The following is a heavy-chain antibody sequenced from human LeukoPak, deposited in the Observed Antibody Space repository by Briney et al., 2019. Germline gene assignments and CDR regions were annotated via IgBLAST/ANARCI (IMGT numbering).Heavy chain of an antibody. D-gene: IGHD2-8*01. CDR3: ARTNLDCKNGVCYDY. V-gene: IGHV1-18*01. Sequence: ASVKVSCKASGYTFTSYDINWVRQATGQGLEWMGWMNPNSGNTNYAQKLQGRVTMTTDTSTSTAYMELRSLRSDDTAVYYCARTNLDCKNGVCYDYWGQGTLVTVSS. J-gene: IGHJ4*02. CDR2: MNPNSGNT. CDR1: GYTFTSYD.